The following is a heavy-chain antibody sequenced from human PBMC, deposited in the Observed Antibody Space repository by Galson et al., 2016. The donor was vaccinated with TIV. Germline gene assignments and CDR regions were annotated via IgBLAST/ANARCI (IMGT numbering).Heavy chain of an antibody. CDR1: GFTFSPYA. CDR2: ISDDGNSK. D-gene: IGHD3-22*01. CDR3: AKDGYYYDSNSKNWFDP. J-gene: IGHJ5*02. V-gene: IGHV3-30*09. Sequence: SLRLSCAASGFTFSPYAMHWVRQAPGKGLEWLVVISDDGNSKYYADSVKGRFAISRDNSKNTLYLQMNNLRVEDTAVYYCAKDGYYYDSNSKNWFDPWGQGTLVTVSS.